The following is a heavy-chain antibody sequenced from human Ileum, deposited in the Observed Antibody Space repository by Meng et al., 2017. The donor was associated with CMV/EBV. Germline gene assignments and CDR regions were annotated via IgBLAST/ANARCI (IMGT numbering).Heavy chain of an antibody. J-gene: IGHJ4*02. Sequence: HVHRDQVGDEINNPCDYVKCSCRAPGDTFTNYGVTWLRQAHEQGLEWMGWISGYTVNTQYTEKIQGRVTMTADTSTAIAYMELSSLRADDTAVYYCAIDKSDLGREGFYYWGQGTLVTVSS. V-gene: IGHV1-18*01. D-gene: IGHD3-10*01. CDR1: GDTFTNYG. CDR2: ISGYTVNT. CDR3: AIDKSDLGREGFYY.